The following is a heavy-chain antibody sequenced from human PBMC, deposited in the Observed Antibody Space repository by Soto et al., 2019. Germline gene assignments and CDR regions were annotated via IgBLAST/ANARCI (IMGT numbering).Heavy chain of an antibody. CDR1: GFTFRSRA. CDR3: AKGTVPAAIRSMGMDV. V-gene: IGHV3-23*01. J-gene: IGHJ6*02. D-gene: IGHD2-2*01. Sequence: PGGSLRLSCAASGFTFRSRAMSWVRPAPGTGLGWVSAISGSGGSTYYADSVKGRFTISRDNSTNTLYLQMNSLRAEDTAVYYCAKGTVPAAIRSMGMDVWGQGTTVTVSS. CDR2: ISGSGGST.